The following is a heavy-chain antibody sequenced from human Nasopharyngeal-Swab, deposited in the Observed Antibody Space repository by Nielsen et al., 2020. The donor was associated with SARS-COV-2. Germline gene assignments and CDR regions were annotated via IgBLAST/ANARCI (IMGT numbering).Heavy chain of an antibody. D-gene: IGHD2/OR15-2a*01. Sequence: GESLKISCAASGFTFSSYAMPWVRQAPGKGLEWVAVISYDGSNKYYADSVKGRFTISRDNSKNTLYLQMNSLRAEDTAVYYCARDYLDGYFDLWGRGTLVTVSS. CDR1: GFTFSSYA. V-gene: IGHV3-30*04. J-gene: IGHJ2*01. CDR2: ISYDGSNK. CDR3: ARDYLDGYFDL.